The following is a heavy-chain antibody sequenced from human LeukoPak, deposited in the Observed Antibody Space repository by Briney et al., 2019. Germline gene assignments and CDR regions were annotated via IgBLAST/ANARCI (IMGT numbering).Heavy chain of an antibody. Sequence: GASVKVSCKASGYTFTGYFLHGWGQALGQGLDWLGWINPNSGGTNYAQKFQGRFTMTRGTSISTAYMELSRLRSDDTAVYYCARVGAAAGTGWFDPWGQGTLVTVSS. V-gene: IGHV1-2*02. CDR3: ARVGAAAGTGWFDP. D-gene: IGHD6-13*01. J-gene: IGHJ5*02. CDR1: GYTFTGYF. CDR2: INPNSGGT.